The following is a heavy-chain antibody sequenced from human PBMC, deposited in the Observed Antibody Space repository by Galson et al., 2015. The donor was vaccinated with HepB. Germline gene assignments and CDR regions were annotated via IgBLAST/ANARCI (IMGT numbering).Heavy chain of an antibody. D-gene: IGHD4-17*01. J-gene: IGHJ4*02. CDR3: ARDLAYGDSVVAN. V-gene: IGHV3-33*08. CDR1: GFTFSSYG. Sequence: SLRLSCAASGFTFSSYGMHWVRQAPGKGLEWVAVIWYDGSNKYYADSVKGRFTISRDNSNNTLYLQMNSLRAEDTAVYYCARDLAYGDSVVANWGPGTLVTVSS. CDR2: IWYDGSNK.